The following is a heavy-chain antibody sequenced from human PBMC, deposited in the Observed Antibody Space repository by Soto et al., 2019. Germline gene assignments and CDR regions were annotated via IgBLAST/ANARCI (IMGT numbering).Heavy chain of an antibody. Sequence: QVQLVQSGAELRKPGSSVKVSCKASGGTFSDSTINWVRPAPGQRLEWMGGIIPIFDTANYAEKFQGRVTITADESTSTSFMEVSSLRSEDTAVYYCARNGTLTGYSYGMDVWGQGTMVTVSS. CDR3: ARNGTLTGYSYGMDV. V-gene: IGHV1-69*01. J-gene: IGHJ6*02. CDR2: IIPIFDTA. D-gene: IGHD1-1*01. CDR1: GGTFSDST.